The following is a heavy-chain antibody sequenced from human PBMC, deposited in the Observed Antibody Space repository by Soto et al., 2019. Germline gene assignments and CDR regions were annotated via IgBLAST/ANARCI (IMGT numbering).Heavy chain of an antibody. V-gene: IGHV4-59*01. J-gene: IGHJ4*02. CDR3: ARGRTVRNYADDSSDYFYFFDY. CDR1: DYSITTFY. Sequence: KPXETLSLTCTVSDYSITTFYWGWMRQSPGRELDWIGYVYYTGSTNYNPSLKSRVTISVDRSKNQFSLKLTSANAADTAVYYCARGRTVRNYADDSSDYFYFFDYWGQGPQVTVSS. D-gene: IGHD3-22*01. CDR2: VYYTGST.